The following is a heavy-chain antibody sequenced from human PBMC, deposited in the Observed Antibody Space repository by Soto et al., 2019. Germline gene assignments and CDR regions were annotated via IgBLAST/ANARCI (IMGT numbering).Heavy chain of an antibody. CDR2: TSHDGSYK. D-gene: IGHD1-26*01. J-gene: IGHJ3*02. CDR3: AKGLLAIVGTTLPRDAFNI. CDR1: GFSFTTYV. V-gene: IGHV3-30*18. Sequence: SLRLSCAASGFSFTTYVMHWVRQAPGKGLEWVAVTSHDGSYKYYGDAVKGRFTISRDTSKNAVYLEMNSLRPEDTAVYYCAKGLLAIVGTTLPRDAFNIWGQGTMVTVSS.